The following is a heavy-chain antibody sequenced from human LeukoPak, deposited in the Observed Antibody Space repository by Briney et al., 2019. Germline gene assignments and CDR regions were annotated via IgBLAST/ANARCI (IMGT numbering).Heavy chain of an antibody. V-gene: IGHV4-34*01. CDR3: ARGHRYSSSWYLRY. D-gene: IGHD6-13*01. J-gene: IGHJ4*02. Sequence: SETLSLTCAVYGGSFSGYYWSWIRQPPGKGVEWIGEINHSGSTNYNPSLKSRVTISVDTSKNQFSLKLSSVTAADTAVYYCARGHRYSSSWYLRYWGQGTLVTVSS. CDR1: GGSFSGYY. CDR2: INHSGST.